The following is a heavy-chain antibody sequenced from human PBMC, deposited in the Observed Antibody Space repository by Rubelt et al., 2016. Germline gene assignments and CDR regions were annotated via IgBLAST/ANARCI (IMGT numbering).Heavy chain of an antibody. CDR1: GYTFTSYA. D-gene: IGHD3-22*01. Sequence: QVQLVQSGAEVKKPGASVKVSCKASGYTFTSYAMHWVRQAPGQRLEWMGWIKAGNGNTKYSQKFQDRVTITRDTTDSTAYMELSRLRSEGTAVYYCARYYYDSSGYVYFDYWGQGTLVTVSS. CDR2: IKAGNGNT. CDR3: ARYYYDSSGYVYFDY. V-gene: IGHV1-3*01. J-gene: IGHJ4*02.